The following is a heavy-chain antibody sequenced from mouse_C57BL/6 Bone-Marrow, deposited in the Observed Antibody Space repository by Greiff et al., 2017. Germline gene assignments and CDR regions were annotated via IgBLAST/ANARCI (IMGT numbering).Heavy chain of an antibody. CDR2: IYPGNGDT. CDR1: GYPFTSSN. Sequence: QVQLQQSGAELVRPGASVKMSCKASGYPFTSSNMPWVKQTPRQGREWIGAIYPGNGDTSYNQKFKGKATLTVDKSSSTAYMQLSSLTSEDSAVYFCAIITTVVAPDWGQGTTLTVSS. V-gene: IGHV1-12*01. D-gene: IGHD1-1*01. J-gene: IGHJ2*01. CDR3: AIITTVVAPD.